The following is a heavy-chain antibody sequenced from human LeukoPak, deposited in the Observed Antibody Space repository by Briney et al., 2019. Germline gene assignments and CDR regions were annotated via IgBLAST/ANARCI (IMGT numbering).Heavy chain of an antibody. J-gene: IGHJ4*02. V-gene: IGHV4-39*01. Sequence: SETLSLTCTVPGVSISSTTLYWGWVRQSPGKGLEWIATIYYSGTTYYNPSLKSRVTISVDTSKNQFSLKLSSVTAADTAVYYCARGRLLFSYWGQGTLVTVSS. CDR3: ARGRLLFSY. D-gene: IGHD2-21*02. CDR1: GVSISSTTLY. CDR2: IYYSGTT.